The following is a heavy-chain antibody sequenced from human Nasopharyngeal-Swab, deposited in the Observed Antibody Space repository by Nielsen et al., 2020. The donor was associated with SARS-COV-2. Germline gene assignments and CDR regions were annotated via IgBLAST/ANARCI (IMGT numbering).Heavy chain of an antibody. Sequence: GESLKISCAASGFTFSSYAMHWVRQASGKGLEWVAVISYDGSNKYYADSVKGRFTISRDNAKNSLYLQMNSLRAEDTAVYFCARGRPLGGYYFGYFDYWGQGTLVTVSS. J-gene: IGHJ4*02. D-gene: IGHD3-3*01. V-gene: IGHV3-30-3*01. CDR2: ISYDGSNK. CDR1: GFTFSSYA. CDR3: ARGRPLGGYYFGYFDY.